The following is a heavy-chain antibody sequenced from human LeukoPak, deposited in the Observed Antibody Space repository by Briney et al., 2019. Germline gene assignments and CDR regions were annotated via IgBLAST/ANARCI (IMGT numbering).Heavy chain of an antibody. CDR1: GFTFSSYA. CDR3: AKHSLKTGYSSGRIWDY. Sequence: HPGGSLRLSCAASGFTFSSYAMSWVRQAPGKGLEWVSAISGSGGSTYYADSVKGRFTISRDNSKNTLYLQMNSLRAEDTAVYYCAKHSLKTGYSSGRIWDYWGQGTLVTVSS. CDR2: ISGSGGST. J-gene: IGHJ4*02. D-gene: IGHD6-19*01. V-gene: IGHV3-23*01.